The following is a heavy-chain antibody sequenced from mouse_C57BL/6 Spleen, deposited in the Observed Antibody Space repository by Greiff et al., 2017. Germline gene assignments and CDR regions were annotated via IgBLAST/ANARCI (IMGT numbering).Heavy chain of an antibody. CDR2: INPNNGGT. CDR3: AREENWLSGLLSY. J-gene: IGHJ3*01. V-gene: IGHV1-26*01. Sequence: EVQLQQSGPELVKPGASVKLSCKASGYTFTDYYMNWVKQSHGKSLEWIGDINPNNGGTSYNQKFKGKATLTADKSSSTAYMALRSLTSEYSAVYYGAREENWLSGLLSYWGQGTLVTVSA. D-gene: IGHD4-1*01. CDR1: GYTFTDYY.